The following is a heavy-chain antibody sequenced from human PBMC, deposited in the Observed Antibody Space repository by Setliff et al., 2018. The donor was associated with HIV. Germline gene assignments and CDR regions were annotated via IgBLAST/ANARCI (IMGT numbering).Heavy chain of an antibody. CDR1: GYTLNELS. D-gene: IGHD2-2*01. J-gene: IGHJ3*02. CDR2: FDPEDGET. Sequence: GASVKVSCKVSGYTLNELSMHWVRQAPGKGLEWMGGFDPEDGETIYAQKFQGRVTMTEDTSTDTAYMELSSLRSEDTAVYYCATDRILGYCSSTSCSNAFDIWGQGTMVTVSS. V-gene: IGHV1-24*01. CDR3: ATDRILGYCSSTSCSNAFDI.